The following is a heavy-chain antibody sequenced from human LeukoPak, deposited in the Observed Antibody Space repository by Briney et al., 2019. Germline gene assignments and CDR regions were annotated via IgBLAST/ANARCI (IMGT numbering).Heavy chain of an antibody. CDR1: GFTVSSNY. CDR3: ARDLGYSSGEYYFDY. D-gene: IGHD6-19*01. V-gene: IGHV3-53*01. J-gene: IGHJ4*02. CDR2: IYSGGST. Sequence: PGGSLRLSCAASGFTVSSNYMSWVRQAPGKGLEWVSVIYSGGSTYYADSVKGRFTISRDNSKNTLYLQMNSLRAEDTAVYYCARDLGYSSGEYYFDYWGQGTLVTVSS.